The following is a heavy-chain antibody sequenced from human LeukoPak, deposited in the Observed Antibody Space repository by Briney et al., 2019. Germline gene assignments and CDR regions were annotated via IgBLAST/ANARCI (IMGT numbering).Heavy chain of an antibody. V-gene: IGHV4-39*01. CDR3: ARHVGASGENDY. D-gene: IGHD2-15*01. CDR2: IYYSGST. CDR1: GGSISSSSYY. J-gene: IGHJ4*02. Sequence: SETLSLTCTVSGGSISSSSYYWGWIRQPPGKGLEWIGSIYYSGSTYYNPSLKSRATISVDTSKNQFSLKLSSVTAADTAVYYCARHVGASGENDYWGQGTLVTVSS.